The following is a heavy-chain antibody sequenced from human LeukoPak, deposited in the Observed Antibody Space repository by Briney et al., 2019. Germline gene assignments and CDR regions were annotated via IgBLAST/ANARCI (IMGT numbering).Heavy chain of an antibody. CDR3: LMSTNGWN. D-gene: IGHD5/OR15-5a*01. V-gene: IGHV3-74*01. Sequence: GGSLRLSCAVSGSTISNYYMHWVRQAPGKGLVWVSRINSDGSSTAYADSVKGRFTTSRDNAKNMLYLQTTSLRAEDTAMYYCLMSTNGWNWGQGTLVTVSS. CDR1: GSTISNYY. CDR2: INSDGSST. J-gene: IGHJ4*02.